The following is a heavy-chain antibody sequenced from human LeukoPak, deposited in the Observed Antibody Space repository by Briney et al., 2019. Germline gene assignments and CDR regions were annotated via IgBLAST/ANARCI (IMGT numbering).Heavy chain of an antibody. J-gene: IGHJ4*02. V-gene: IGHV3-15*01. D-gene: IGHD6-13*01. CDR2: IKSKTDGGTT. CDR3: AKTGSSSWGYFDY. CDR1: GFTFSNAW. Sequence: TGGSLRLSCAASGFTFSNAWMSWVRQAPGKGLEWVGRIKSKTDGGTTDYAAPVKGRFTISRDDSKNTLYLQMNSLRAEDTAVYYCAKTGSSSWGYFDYWGQGTLVTVSS.